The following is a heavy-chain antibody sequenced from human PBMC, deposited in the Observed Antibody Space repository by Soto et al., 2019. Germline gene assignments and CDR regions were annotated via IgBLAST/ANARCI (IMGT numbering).Heavy chain of an antibody. D-gene: IGHD3-22*01. CDR3: ARDLLVFDSSGFHF. CDR1: GDPIGSGDFY. J-gene: IGHJ5*01. V-gene: IGHV4-30-4*01. Sequence: QVQLQESGPGLVKASQTLSLNCTVSGDPIGSGDFYWTWIRQTPGRGLAWIGNIYHSGPTSYNPSLESRISISIDPSRNVFSLSLASVTVADTAVYFCARDLLVFDSSGFHFWGRGILVTVAS. CDR2: IYHSGPT.